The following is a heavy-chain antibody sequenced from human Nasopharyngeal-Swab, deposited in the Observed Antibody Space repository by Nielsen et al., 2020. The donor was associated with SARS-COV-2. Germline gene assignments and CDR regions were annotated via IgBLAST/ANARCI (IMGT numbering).Heavy chain of an antibody. J-gene: IGHJ3*02. CDR3: ARGDRYGGNALDAFDI. CDR1: GFTFSSYG. Sequence: GGSLRLSCAASGFTFSSYGMHWVRQAPGKGLEWVAVIWYDGSNKYYADSVKGRFTISRDNSKNTLYLQMNSLRAEDTAVYYCARGDRYGGNALDAFDIWGQGTRVTVSS. D-gene: IGHD4-23*01. CDR2: IWYDGSNK. V-gene: IGHV3-33*01.